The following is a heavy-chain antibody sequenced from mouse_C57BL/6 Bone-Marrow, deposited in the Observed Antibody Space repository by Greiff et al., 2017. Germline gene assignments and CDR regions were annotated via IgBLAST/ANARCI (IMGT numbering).Heavy chain of an antibody. D-gene: IGHD3-2*02. CDR2: IWSGGST. Sequence: VQLQQSGPGLVQPSQSLSITCTVSGFSLTSYGVHWVRQSPGKGLERLGVIWSGGSTDYNAAFISRLSISKDNSKSQVFFKMNSQQADDTAIYYGARGDSSGSWFAYWGQGTLVTVSA. CDR1: GFSLTSYG. J-gene: IGHJ3*01. V-gene: IGHV2-2*01. CDR3: ARGDSSGSWFAY.